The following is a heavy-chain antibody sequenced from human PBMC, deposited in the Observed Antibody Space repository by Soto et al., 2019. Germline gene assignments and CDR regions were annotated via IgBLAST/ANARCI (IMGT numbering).Heavy chain of an antibody. V-gene: IGHV5-51*01. D-gene: IGHD6-13*01. CDR1: GYSFTSYW. CDR2: IYPGDSDT. CDR3: ARLTPYPSRSWTRPVDY. J-gene: IGHJ4*02. Sequence: GESLKISCKCSGYSFTSYWIGWVRQTPGKGLEWMGIIYPGDSDTRYSPSFQGQVTISADKSISTAYLQWSSLKASDTAMYYCARLTPYPSRSWTRPVDYWGQGTLVTVS.